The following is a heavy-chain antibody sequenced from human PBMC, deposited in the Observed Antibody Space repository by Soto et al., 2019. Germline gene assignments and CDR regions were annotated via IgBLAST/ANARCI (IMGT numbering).Heavy chain of an antibody. CDR1: GFTFSDYY. D-gene: IGHD2-15*01. CDR2: ISSSGSTI. V-gene: IGHV3-11*01. CDR3: ARVSSVVAANPHYYYYYYMDV. Sequence: GGSLRLSCAASGFTFSDYYMSWIRQAPGKGLEWVSYISSSGSTIYYADSVKGRFTLSRDNAKNSLYLQMNSLRAEDTAVYYCARVSSVVAANPHYYYYYYMDVWGKGTTVTVSS. J-gene: IGHJ6*03.